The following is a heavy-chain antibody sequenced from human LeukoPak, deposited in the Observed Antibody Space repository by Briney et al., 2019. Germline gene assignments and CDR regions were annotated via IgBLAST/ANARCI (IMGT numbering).Heavy chain of an antibody. CDR2: IYYSGST. J-gene: IGHJ6*02. CDR1: GGSISSYY. V-gene: IGHV4-59*08. Sequence: SSETLSLTCTVSGGSISSYYWSWIRQPPGKGLEWIGYIYYSGSTNYNPSLKSRVTISVDTSKNQFSLKLSSVTAADTAVYYCARHLKYYDIEYYYYGMDVWGQGTTVTVSS. CDR3: ARHLKYYDIEYYYYGMDV. D-gene: IGHD3-9*01.